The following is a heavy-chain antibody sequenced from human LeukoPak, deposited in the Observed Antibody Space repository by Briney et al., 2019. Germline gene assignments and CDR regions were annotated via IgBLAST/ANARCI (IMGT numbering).Heavy chain of an antibody. V-gene: IGHV3-23*01. CDR2: ISKSGIDT. D-gene: IGHD3-22*01. Sequence: GGSLRLSYTASGFIFNHYAMSWVRQTPGKVLEWVSGISKSGIDTYYADSVKGRFAISRDNSKNMVYLQMNSLRAEDTAVYYCAKVEKGYYYDSSGYYFDYWGQGTLVTVSS. CDR1: GFIFNHYA. J-gene: IGHJ4*02. CDR3: AKVEKGYYYDSSGYYFDY.